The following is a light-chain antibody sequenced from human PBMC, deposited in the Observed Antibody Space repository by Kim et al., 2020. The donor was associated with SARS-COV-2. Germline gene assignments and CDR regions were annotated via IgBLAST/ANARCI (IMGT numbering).Light chain of an antibody. V-gene: IGKV1-39*01. CDR3: QQSHTTPLLT. CDR2: AAS. Sequence: DIQMTQSPSSQAASVGDRVTLACRASQSIGTYLNWYQQKPGKAPNLLIFAASRLQSGVPSRFSGSGSGTDFTLTINSLQPEDFATYYCQQSHTTPLLTFGGGTKVDIK. J-gene: IGKJ4*01. CDR1: QSIGTY.